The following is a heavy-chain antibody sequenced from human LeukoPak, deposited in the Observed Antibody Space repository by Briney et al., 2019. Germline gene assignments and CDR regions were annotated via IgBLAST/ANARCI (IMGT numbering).Heavy chain of an antibody. CDR1: GGSFSGYY. CDR2: INHSGST. Sequence: SETLSLTCAVYGGSFSGYYWSWIRQPPGKGLEWIGEINHSGSTNYNPSLKSRVTISVDTSKNQFSLKLSSVTAADTAVYYCARLLAYCGGDCYPLWFDPWGQGTLVTVSS. V-gene: IGHV4-34*01. D-gene: IGHD2-21*02. CDR3: ARLLAYCGGDCYPLWFDP. J-gene: IGHJ5*02.